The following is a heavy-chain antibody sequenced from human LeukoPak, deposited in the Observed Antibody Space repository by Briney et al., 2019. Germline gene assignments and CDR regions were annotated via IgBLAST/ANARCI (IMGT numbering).Heavy chain of an antibody. CDR1: KFTFSNYG. D-gene: IGHD2-2*01. CDR2: VSSDGGTK. CDR3: ARKYGDS. Sequence: VRSLRLSCTASKFTFSNYGMQWVRQAPGKGLEWVAVVSSDGGTKYYADSVKGRFTISRDNSRNTMYLQMNSLRAEDTAVYYCARKYGDSWGQGTLVTVSS. V-gene: IGHV3-30*03. J-gene: IGHJ4*02.